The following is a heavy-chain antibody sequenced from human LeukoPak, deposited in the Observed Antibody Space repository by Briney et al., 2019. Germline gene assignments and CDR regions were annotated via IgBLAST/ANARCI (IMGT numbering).Heavy chain of an antibody. CDR2: ISAYNGNT. D-gene: IGHD6-13*01. J-gene: IGHJ6*02. V-gene: IGHV1-18*01. Sequence: GASVKVSCKASGYTFTSYGISWVRQAPGQGLEWMGWISAYNGNTNYAQKLQGRVTMTTDTSTSTAYMELRSLRSDDTAVYYCARVDLDSSSWYIGPKYYYYGMDVWGQGTTVTVSS. CDR1: GYTFTSYG. CDR3: ARVDLDSSSWYIGPKYYYYGMDV.